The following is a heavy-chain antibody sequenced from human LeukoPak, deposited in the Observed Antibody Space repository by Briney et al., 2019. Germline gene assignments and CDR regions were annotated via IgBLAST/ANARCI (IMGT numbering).Heavy chain of an antibody. CDR2: ISGSATT. J-gene: IGHJ5*02. Sequence: ETLSLTCTVSGGSISSSSYYWGWIRQPPGKGLEWVSAISGSATTYYADSVRGRFIISRDNSKNTLYLQMSSLRAEDTAVYYCAKSKEDCCGSFDPWGQGTLVTVSS. CDR3: AKSKEDCCGSFDP. V-gene: IGHV3-23*01. CDR1: GGSISSSSYY. D-gene: IGHD2-15*01.